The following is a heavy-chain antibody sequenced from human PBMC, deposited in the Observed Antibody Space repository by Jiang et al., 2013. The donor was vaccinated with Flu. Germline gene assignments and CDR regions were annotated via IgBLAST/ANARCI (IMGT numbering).Heavy chain of an antibody. CDR3: ARDITPPYSNTRGVFDY. J-gene: IGHJ4*02. Sequence: GQGLEWMGWISAYNGNTNYAQKLQGRVTMTTDTSTSTAYMELRSLRSDDTAVYYCARDITPPYSNTRGVFDYWGQGTLVTVSS. CDR2: ISAYNGNT. D-gene: IGHD4-11*01. V-gene: IGHV1-18*01.